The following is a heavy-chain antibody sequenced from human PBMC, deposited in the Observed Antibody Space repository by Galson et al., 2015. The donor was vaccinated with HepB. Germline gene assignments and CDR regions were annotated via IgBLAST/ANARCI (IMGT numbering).Heavy chain of an antibody. CDR1: GFTFSSYG. CDR3: ARDRYYYYYMDV. CDR2: IWYDGSNN. V-gene: IGHV3-33*01. J-gene: IGHJ6*03. Sequence: SLRLSCAASGFTFSSYGMHWVRQAPGRGLEWVAVIWYDGSNNYYADSVKGRFTISRDNSKNTLYLQMNSLRAEDTAVYYCARDRYYYYYMDVWGKGTTVTVSS.